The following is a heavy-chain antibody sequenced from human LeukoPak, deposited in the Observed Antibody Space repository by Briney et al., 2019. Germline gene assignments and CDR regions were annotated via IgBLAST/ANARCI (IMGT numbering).Heavy chain of an antibody. V-gene: IGHV5-51*01. CDR3: ARQSDSSSFHFDY. CDR2: IYPGDSDT. CDR1: GYSFTSYW. Sequence: GESLKISCKGSGYSFTSYWIGWVRQMPGKDLEGMGIIYPGDSDTRYSPSFQGQVTISADKSISTAYLQWSSLKASDTAMYYCARQSDSSSFHFDYWGQGTLVTVSS. D-gene: IGHD6-13*01. J-gene: IGHJ4*02.